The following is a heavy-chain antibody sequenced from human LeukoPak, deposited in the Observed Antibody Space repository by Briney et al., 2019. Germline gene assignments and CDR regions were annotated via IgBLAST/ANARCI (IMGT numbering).Heavy chain of an antibody. CDR1: GYTFTSYG. D-gene: IGHD4-11*01. Sequence: ASVKVSCKASGYTFTSYGISWVRQAPGQGLEWMGWISAYNGNTNYAQKLQGRVTMTRDTSTSTVYMELSSLGSEDTAVYYCARQQGLQYLNFDYWGQGALVTVSS. J-gene: IGHJ4*02. V-gene: IGHV1-18*01. CDR2: ISAYNGNT. CDR3: ARQQGLQYLNFDY.